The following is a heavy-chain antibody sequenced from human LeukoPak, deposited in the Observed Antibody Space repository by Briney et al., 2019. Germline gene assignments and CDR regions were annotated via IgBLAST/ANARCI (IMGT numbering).Heavy chain of an antibody. V-gene: IGHV4-59*12. D-gene: IGHD3-10*01. Sequence: SETLSLTCTVSGGSISSYYWSWIRQPPGKGLEWIGYIYYSGSTNYNPSLKSRVTISVDTSKNQFSLKLSSVTAADTAVYYCARNSAIKGNYWGQGTLVTVSS. CDR2: IYYSGST. J-gene: IGHJ4*02. CDR3: ARNSAIKGNY. CDR1: GGSISSYY.